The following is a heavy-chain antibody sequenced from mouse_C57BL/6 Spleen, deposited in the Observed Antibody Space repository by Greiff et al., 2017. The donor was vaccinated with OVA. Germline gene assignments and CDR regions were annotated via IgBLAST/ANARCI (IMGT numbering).Heavy chain of an antibody. J-gene: IGHJ4*01. CDR2: ISSGSSTI. V-gene: IGHV5-17*01. D-gene: IGHD1-1*01. Sequence: EVMLVESGGGLVKPGGSLKLSCAASGFTFSDYGMHWVRQAPEKGLEWVAYISSGSSTIYYADTVKGRFTISRDNAKNTLFLQMTSLRSEDTAMYYCARGGYYGSFAMDYWGQGTSVTVSS. CDR3: ARGGYYGSFAMDY. CDR1: GFTFSDYG.